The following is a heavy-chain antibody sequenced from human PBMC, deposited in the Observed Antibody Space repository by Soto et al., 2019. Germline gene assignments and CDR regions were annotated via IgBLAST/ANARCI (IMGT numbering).Heavy chain of an antibody. J-gene: IGHJ6*02. D-gene: IGHD1-26*01. Sequence: PSETLSLTCTVSGDSISSGGSYWTWIRQHPGKGLEWIGYTYYIGSPYYNPSLQSLVTISVDTSKNQVSLKLSSVTAEDTAVYYCARAGGTVAAINFYGLAVWGQGTTVTVSS. CDR1: GDSISSGGSY. V-gene: IGHV4-31*01. CDR2: TYYIGSP. CDR3: ARAGGTVAAINFYGLAV.